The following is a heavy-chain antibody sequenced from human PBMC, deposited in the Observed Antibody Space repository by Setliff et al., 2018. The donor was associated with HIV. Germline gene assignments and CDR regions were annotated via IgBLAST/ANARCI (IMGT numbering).Heavy chain of an antibody. J-gene: IGHJ4*02. Sequence: KASETLSLTCAVSGGSISSSNWWNWVRQAPGKGLEWIGEIYHSGSTNYNPSLKSRVTISVDKSKNQFSLNLSSVTAADTAVYYCASRNLEMATITSYFDYWGQGTLVTISS. CDR2: IYHSGST. CDR1: GGSISSSNW. D-gene: IGHD5-12*01. V-gene: IGHV4-4*02. CDR3: ASRNLEMATITSYFDY.